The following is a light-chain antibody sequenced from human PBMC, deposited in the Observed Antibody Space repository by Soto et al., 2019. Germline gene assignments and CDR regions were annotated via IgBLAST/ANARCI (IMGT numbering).Light chain of an antibody. J-gene: IGKJ1*01. Sequence: PGERVTLACRASQSVSSSYLTWYQQKTGQAPRLLINGASTRATGIPARLSGSGSGTDFTLTISSLQPEDFAVYYCQQDYNLRTFGRGTKVDIK. CDR3: QQDYNLRT. CDR2: GAS. V-gene: IGKV3D-7*01. CDR1: QSVSSSY.